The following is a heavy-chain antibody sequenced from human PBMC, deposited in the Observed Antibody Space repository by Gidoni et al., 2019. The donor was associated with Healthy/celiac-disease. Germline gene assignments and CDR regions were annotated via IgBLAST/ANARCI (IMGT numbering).Heavy chain of an antibody. V-gene: IGHV3-30-3*01. D-gene: IGHD2-8*01. CDR3: ARNGVSATGLFDY. Sequence: QVQLVESGGGVVQPGRSLRLSRAASGFTFSSYAMHWVRQAPGKGLEWVAGISYDGSNKYYADSVKSRFTISRDNSKNTLYLQMNSLRAEDTAVYYCARNGVSATGLFDYWGQGTLVTVSS. J-gene: IGHJ4*02. CDR1: GFTFSSYA. CDR2: ISYDGSNK.